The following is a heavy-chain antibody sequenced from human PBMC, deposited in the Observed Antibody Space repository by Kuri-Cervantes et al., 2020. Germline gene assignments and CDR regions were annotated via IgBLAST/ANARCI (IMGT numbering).Heavy chain of an antibody. J-gene: IGHJ1*01. CDR3: ARVHGDVPQ. CDR2: IRYDGTNK. V-gene: IGHV3-30*02. CDR1: GFTFSSSW. D-gene: IGHD2-21*02. Sequence: GESLKISCAASGFTFSSSWMHWVRQAPGKGLEWVAFIRYDGTNKYYADSVKGRFTISRDNSKNTLYLQMNSLRTEDTAVYYCARVHGDVPQWGQGTLVTVSS.